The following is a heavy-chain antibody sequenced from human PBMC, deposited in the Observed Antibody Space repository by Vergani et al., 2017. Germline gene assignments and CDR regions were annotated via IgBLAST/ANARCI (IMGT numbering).Heavy chain of an antibody. CDR3: AREPVDSSLVRYYYYMDV. CDR1: GYTFTSYD. V-gene: IGHV1-8*01. Sequence: QVPLVQSGAEVKTPGASVKVPCKASGYTFTSYDINWVRQATGQGLEWMGWLNPNSGNTGYAQKFQRRVTRTRNTSISTVYRELSSLRSGDTAVYYCAREPVDSSLVRYYYYMDVWGKGTTVTVSS. J-gene: IGHJ6*03. D-gene: IGHD6-19*01. CDR2: LNPNSGNT.